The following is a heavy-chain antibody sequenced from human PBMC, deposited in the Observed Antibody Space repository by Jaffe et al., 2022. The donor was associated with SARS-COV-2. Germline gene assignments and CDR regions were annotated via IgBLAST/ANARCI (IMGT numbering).Heavy chain of an antibody. V-gene: IGHV3-33*01. CDR2: IWYDGSNK. CDR3: ARDGLLWFGPMDV. Sequence: QVQLVESGGGVVQPGRSLRLSCAASGFTFSSYGMHWVRQAPGKGLEWVAVIWYDGSNKYYADSVKGRFTISRDNSKNTLYLQMNSLRAEDTAVYYCARDGLLWFGPMDVWGQGTTVTVSS. D-gene: IGHD3-10*01. J-gene: IGHJ6*02. CDR1: GFTFSSYG.